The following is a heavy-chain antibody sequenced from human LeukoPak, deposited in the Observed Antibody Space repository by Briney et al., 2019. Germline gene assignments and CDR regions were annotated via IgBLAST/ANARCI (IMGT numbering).Heavy chain of an antibody. J-gene: IGHJ4*02. CDR1: GFTFSSHS. CDR3: AKSFGYSRSWFDN. Sequence: GGSLRLSCAASGFTFSSHSMNWVRQAQGKGLEWVSGISGNGGGTYYADSVKGRFTISRDNSKSTLYLQMNSLRVGDTAVYYCAKSFGYSRSWFDNWGQGTLVPVSS. V-gene: IGHV3-23*01. CDR2: ISGNGGGT. D-gene: IGHD6-13*01.